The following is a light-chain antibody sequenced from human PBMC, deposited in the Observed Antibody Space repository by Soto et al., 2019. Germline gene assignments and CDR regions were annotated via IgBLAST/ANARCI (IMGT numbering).Light chain of an antibody. V-gene: IGKV1-39*01. CDR2: AAS. CDR1: QTISSY. J-gene: IGKJ5*01. Sequence: GDRVTITCRASQTISSYLNWYQQKPGKAPKLLIYAASSLQSGVPSRFSGSGSGTDFTLTISCLQPEDFATYYCQQTYSFSITFGQGTRLEIK. CDR3: QQTYSFSIT.